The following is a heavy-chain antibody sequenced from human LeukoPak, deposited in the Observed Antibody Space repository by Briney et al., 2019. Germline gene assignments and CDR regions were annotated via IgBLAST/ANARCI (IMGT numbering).Heavy chain of an antibody. V-gene: IGHV3-30-3*01. D-gene: IGHD1-26*01. J-gene: IGHJ4*02. Sequence: AGGSLRLSCAASGFTFSSYAMHWVRQAPGKGLEWVAVISYDGSNKYYADSVKGRFTISRDNSKNTLYLQMNSLRAEDTAVYYCARVAGATHFDYWGQGTLVTVSS. CDR1: GFTFSSYA. CDR2: ISYDGSNK. CDR3: ARVAGATHFDY.